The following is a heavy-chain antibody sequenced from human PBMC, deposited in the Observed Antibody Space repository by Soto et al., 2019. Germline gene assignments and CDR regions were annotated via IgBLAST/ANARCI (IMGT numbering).Heavy chain of an antibody. D-gene: IGHD2-2*01. J-gene: IGHJ3*02. V-gene: IGHV1-69*02. CDR2: IIPILGIA. CDR1: GGTFSSYT. CDR3: ARREEYWSSTSCYLDDAFDI. Sequence: QVQLVQSGAEVKKPGTSVKVSCKASGGTFSSYTISWVRQAPGQGLEWMGKIIPILGIADYAQKFQGRVTITADKSTSTAYRELSSLRSEDTAVYYCARREEYWSSTSCYLDDAFDIWGQGTMVTVSS.